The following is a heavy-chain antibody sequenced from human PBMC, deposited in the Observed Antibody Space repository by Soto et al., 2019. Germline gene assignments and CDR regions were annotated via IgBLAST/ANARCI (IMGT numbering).Heavy chain of an antibody. CDR2: INPNSGGT. CDR1: GYTFTGYY. Sequence: VASVKVSCKTSGYTFTGYYMHWVRQAPGQGLEWMGWINPNSGGTNYAQKFQGWVTMTRDTSISTAYMELSRLRSDDTAVYYCARGPYYYDSSGSSGDFDYWGQGTLVTVSS. J-gene: IGHJ4*02. D-gene: IGHD3-22*01. V-gene: IGHV1-2*04. CDR3: ARGPYYYDSSGSSGDFDY.